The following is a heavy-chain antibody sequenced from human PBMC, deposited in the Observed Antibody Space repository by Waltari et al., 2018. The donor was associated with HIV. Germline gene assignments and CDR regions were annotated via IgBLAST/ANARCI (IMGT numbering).Heavy chain of an antibody. V-gene: IGHV3-53*02. CDR1: SFSVNNNY. Sequence: EAQFVETGGTLIRPGGSLRLACSPISFSVNNNYVTWIRLAPNRGLEWVSTIYFDDTSHYAESVKGRFTISRDNAKNSLYLQMNSLRVEDTAVYYCVTAPYSSSFYLRFPEDWGRGTLVTVSS. CDR2: IYFDDTS. D-gene: IGHD6-13*01. CDR3: VTAPYSSSFYLRFPED. J-gene: IGHJ4*02.